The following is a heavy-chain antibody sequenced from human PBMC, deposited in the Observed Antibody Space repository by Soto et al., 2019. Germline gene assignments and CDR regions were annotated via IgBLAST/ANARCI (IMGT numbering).Heavy chain of an antibody. J-gene: IGHJ3*02. CDR1: GYSCNNYW. Sequence: GXSRKMSCKGAGYSCNNYWIGWVRHMPGKRLEWMGIIHLVDSDTRYSPSFQGQVTISADKSIITAYLQWSSLKASDTAMYYCARPVRITTVVSPAALDIWGQGTMVTVSS. V-gene: IGHV5-51*01. CDR2: IHLVDSDT. D-gene: IGHD4-17*01. CDR3: ARPVRITTVVSPAALDI.